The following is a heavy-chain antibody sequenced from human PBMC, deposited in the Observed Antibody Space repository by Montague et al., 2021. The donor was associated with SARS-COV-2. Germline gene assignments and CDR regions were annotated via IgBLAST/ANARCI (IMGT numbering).Heavy chain of an antibody. CDR2: IYYSGST. J-gene: IGHJ5*02. CDR3: ARVRGITMIVWGMTPMGWFDP. V-gene: IGHV4-39*01. CDR1: GGSISSSSYY. D-gene: IGHD3-22*01. Sequence: SETLSLTCTVSGGSISSSSYYWGWIRQPPGKGLEWIGSIYYSGSTYYNPSLKSRVTISVDTSKNQFSLKLGSVTAADTAVYYCARVRGITMIVWGMTPMGWFDPWGQGTLVTVSS.